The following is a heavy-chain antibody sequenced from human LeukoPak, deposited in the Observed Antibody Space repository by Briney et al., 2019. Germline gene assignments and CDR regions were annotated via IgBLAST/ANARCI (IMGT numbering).Heavy chain of an antibody. CDR1: GGSFSGYY. V-gene: IGHV4-34*01. Sequence: SSETLSLTCAVYGGSFSGYYWCWIRQPPGKGLEWIGEINHSGSANYNPYLKSRVTISVDTSKSQFSLKLSSVTAADTAVYYCARAYTSSSYLDYWGQETLVTVSS. J-gene: IGHJ4*02. CDR2: INHSGSA. D-gene: IGHD6-6*01. CDR3: ARAYTSSSYLDY.